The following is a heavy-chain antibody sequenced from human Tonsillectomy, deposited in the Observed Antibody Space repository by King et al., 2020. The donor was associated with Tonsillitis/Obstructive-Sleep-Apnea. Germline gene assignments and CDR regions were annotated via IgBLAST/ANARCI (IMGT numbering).Heavy chain of an antibody. V-gene: IGHV4-39*01. CDR1: GASISSSSYY. CDR2: IYYSGST. CDR3: ATLVGAAPSWYFDL. D-gene: IGHD1-26*01. J-gene: IGHJ2*01. Sequence: QLQESGPGLVKPSETLSLTCTVSGASISSSSYYWSWIRQPPGKGLEWVGSIYYSGSTYYNPSLKSRVTISVDTSKNQFSLRVNSGTAADTAVYYCATLVGAAPSWYFDLWGRGTLVTVSS.